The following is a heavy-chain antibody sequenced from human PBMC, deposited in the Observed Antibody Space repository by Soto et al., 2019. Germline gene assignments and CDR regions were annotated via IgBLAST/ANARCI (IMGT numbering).Heavy chain of an antibody. D-gene: IGHD3-9*01. CDR1: GGSISSYY. J-gene: IGHJ4*02. Sequence: SETLSLTCTVSGGSISSYYWSWIRQPPGKGLEWIGYIYYSGSTNYNPSLKSRVTISVDTSKNQFSLKLSSVTAADTAVYYCARVHDILTGYSNHYFDYWGQGTLVTVSS. CDR3: ARVHDILTGYSNHYFDY. V-gene: IGHV4-59*01. CDR2: IYYSGST.